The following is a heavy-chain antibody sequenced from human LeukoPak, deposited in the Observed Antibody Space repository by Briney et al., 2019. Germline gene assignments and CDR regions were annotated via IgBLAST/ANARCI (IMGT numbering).Heavy chain of an antibody. Sequence: SETLSLTCAVYGGSLSGYYWSWIRQSPGKGLEWIGEINHGGSTNYNPSLKSRVTMSVDTSKNHSSLKLSSVTAADTAVYFCAREGRMSMGIEYWGQGTLVTVSS. D-gene: IGHD4/OR15-4a*01. V-gene: IGHV4-34*01. CDR2: INHGGST. CDR3: AREGRMSMGIEY. CDR1: GGSLSGYY. J-gene: IGHJ4*02.